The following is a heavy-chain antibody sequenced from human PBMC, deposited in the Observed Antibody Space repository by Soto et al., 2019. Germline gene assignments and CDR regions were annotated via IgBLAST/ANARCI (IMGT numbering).Heavy chain of an antibody. J-gene: IGHJ5*02. V-gene: IGHV4-39*01. D-gene: IGHD3-10*01. CDR1: GGSTSSSSYY. CDR3: ARHLRSPQPSEPHYYGSGSYSENWFDP. Sequence: PSETLSLTCTVPGGSTSSSSYYWGWIRQPPGKGLEWIGSIYYSGSTYYNPSLKSRVTISVDTSKNQFSLKLSSVTAADTAVYYCARHLRSPQPSEPHYYGSGSYSENWFDPWGQGTLVTVSS. CDR2: IYYSGST.